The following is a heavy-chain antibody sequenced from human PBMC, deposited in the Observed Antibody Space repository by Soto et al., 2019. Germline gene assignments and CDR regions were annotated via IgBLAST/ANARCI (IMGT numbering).Heavy chain of an antibody. V-gene: IGHV1-69*01. CDR2: IIPIFGTA. J-gene: IGHJ4*02. Sequence: QVQLVQSGAEVKKPGSSVKVSCKASGGTFSSYAISWVRQAPGQGLEWMGGIIPIFGTANYAQKFQGRVTITADESTSTAYIELSSLRSEDTAVYYCARDPENYYDSSGYYYGFVYWGQGTLVTVSS. CDR1: GGTFSSYA. D-gene: IGHD3-22*01. CDR3: ARDPENYYDSSGYYYGFVY.